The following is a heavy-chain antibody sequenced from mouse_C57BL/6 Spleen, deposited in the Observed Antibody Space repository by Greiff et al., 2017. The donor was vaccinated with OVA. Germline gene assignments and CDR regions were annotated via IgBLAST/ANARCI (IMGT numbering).Heavy chain of an antibody. J-gene: IGHJ2*01. CDR1: GYTFTSYW. CDR2: IHPNSGST. CDR3: ARYPHYDYDPDD. V-gene: IGHV1-64*01. D-gene: IGHD2-4*01. Sequence: VQLQQPGAELVKPGASVKLSCKASGYTFTSYWMHWVKQRPGQGLEWIGMIHPNSGSTNYNEKFKSKATLTVDKSSSTAYMQLSSLTSEDSAVYYCARYPHYDYDPDDWGKGTTLTVSS.